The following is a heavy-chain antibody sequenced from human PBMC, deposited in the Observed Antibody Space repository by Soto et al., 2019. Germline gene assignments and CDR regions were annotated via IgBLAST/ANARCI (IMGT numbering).Heavy chain of an antibody. D-gene: IGHD3-22*01. CDR2: IWYDGSNK. CDR3: ARDYDRGGVWFDP. Sequence: QVQLVESGGGVVQPGRSLRLSCAASGFTFSSYGMHWVRQAPGKGLEWVAVIWYDGSNKYYADSLKGRFTISRDNSKNTLYLQMNSLRAEDTAVYYCARDYDRGGVWFDPWGQGTLVTVSS. CDR1: GFTFSSYG. J-gene: IGHJ5*02. V-gene: IGHV3-33*01.